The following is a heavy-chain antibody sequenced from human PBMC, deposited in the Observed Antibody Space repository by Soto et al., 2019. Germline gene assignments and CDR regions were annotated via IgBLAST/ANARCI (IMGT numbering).Heavy chain of an antibody. J-gene: IGHJ6*03. CDR2: ISSNGVGT. CDR1: GFTLSGYA. Sequence: EVQLAESGGGLAQPGGSLRLSCEASGFTLSGYAMDWVRQAPGKGLEYVSGISSNGVGTYYSKYVQGRFTISRDNSKNPVYLQMGSLRPEDMAVYYCARRARPDFYYLDVWGKGTTVTVSS. D-gene: IGHD6-6*01. V-gene: IGHV3-64*01. CDR3: ARRARPDFYYLDV.